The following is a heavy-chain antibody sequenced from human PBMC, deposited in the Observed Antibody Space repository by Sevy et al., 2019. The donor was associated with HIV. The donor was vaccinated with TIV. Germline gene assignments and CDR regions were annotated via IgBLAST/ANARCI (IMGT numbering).Heavy chain of an antibody. CDR3: ATTKDYYESSGSPFDY. V-gene: IGHV1-24*01. D-gene: IGHD3-22*01. J-gene: IGHJ4*02. CDR1: GSTLTQLS. Sequence: ASVKVSCKVSGSTLTQLSIHWVRQAPGKGLEWMGSFDPEDGETVYAQRFQGRVTMTEDTSTDTAYMRLSSLRSEDTAVYYCATTKDYYESSGSPFDYRGQGTLVTVSS. CDR2: FDPEDGET.